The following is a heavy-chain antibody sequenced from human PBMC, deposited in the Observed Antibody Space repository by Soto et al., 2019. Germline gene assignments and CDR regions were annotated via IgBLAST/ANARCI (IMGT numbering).Heavy chain of an antibody. V-gene: IGHV4-34*01. CDR2: INHSGST. J-gene: IGHJ5*02. CDR1: GGSFSGSY. Sequence: QVQLQQWGAGLLKPSETLSLTCAVYGGSFSGSYWSWIRQPPGKGLEWIGEINHSGSTNYNPSLTSRVTISVDTSKNQLSLKLTSVTAADTDLYYCARSNTGFDPWGQRTLVTVSS. CDR3: ARSNTGFDP. D-gene: IGHD4-4*01.